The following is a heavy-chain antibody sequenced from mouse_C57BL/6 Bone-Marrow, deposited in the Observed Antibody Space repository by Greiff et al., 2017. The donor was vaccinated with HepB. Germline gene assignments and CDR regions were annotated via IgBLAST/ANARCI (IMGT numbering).Heavy chain of an antibody. CDR2: IWSDGST. D-gene: IGHD2-2*01. Sequence: VKLQESGPGLVAPSQSLSITCTVSGFSLTSYGVHWVRQPPGKGLEWLVVIWSDGSTTYNSALKSRLSIIKDNSKSKVFLKMTSLQTDDTDMYYCARPDGYAWFAYWGQGTLVTVSA. CDR1: GFSLTSYG. J-gene: IGHJ3*01. V-gene: IGHV2-6*03. CDR3: ARPDGYAWFAY.